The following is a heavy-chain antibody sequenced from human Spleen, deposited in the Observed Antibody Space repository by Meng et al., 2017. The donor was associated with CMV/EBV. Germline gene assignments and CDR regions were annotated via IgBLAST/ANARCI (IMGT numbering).Heavy chain of an antibody. V-gene: IGHV3-23*03. CDR2: IYSGGSST. J-gene: IGHJ6*02. Sequence: GGSLRLSCAASGFTFSDYYMTWIRQAPGKGLEWVSVIYSGGSSTYYADSVKGRFTISRDDSKNTLYLQMNSLRAEDTAVYYCVKYYGMDVWGQGTTVTVSS. CDR3: VKYYGMDV. CDR1: GFTFSDYY.